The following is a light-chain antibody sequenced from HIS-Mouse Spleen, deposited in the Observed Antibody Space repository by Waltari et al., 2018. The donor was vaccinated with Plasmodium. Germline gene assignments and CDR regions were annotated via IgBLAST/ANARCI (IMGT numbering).Light chain of an antibody. Sequence: DIHMTQSPSTLSASVGDRVTITCRASQSISSWLAWYQQKPGKAPKLLIYKASSLESGVPSRFSGSGSGTEFTLTISSLQPDDFATYYCQQYNLYTFGQGTKLEIK. CDR1: QSISSW. J-gene: IGKJ2*01. CDR2: KAS. CDR3: QQYNLYT. V-gene: IGKV1-5*03.